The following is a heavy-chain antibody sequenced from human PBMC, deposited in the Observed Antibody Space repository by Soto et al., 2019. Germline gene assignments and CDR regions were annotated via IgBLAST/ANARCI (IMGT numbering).Heavy chain of an antibody. J-gene: IGHJ4*02. V-gene: IGHV3-23*01. Sequence: PGGCLRLSGVAAEFVVIGCASTWVRQAPGKGLEWVSAISGSGVSTYYADSVKGRFTISRDNSKNTLYLQMNSLRAEDTAVYYCAKDRLKLAPHYFDYWGQGTLVTVSS. CDR2: ISGSGVST. CDR1: EFVVIGCA. D-gene: IGHD6-13*01. CDR3: AKDRLKLAPHYFDY.